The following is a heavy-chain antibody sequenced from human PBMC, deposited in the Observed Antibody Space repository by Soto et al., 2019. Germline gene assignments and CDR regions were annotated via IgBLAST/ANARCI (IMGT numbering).Heavy chain of an antibody. Sequence: GESLKISCKGSGYSFTSYWIGWVRQMPGKGLEWMGIIYPGDSDTRYSPSFQGQVTISADKSISTAYLQWSSLKASDTAMYYCARLSEGVVVPAATYYYYYMDVWGRGTTVTVSS. CDR3: ARLSEGVVVPAATYYYYYMDV. D-gene: IGHD2-2*01. J-gene: IGHJ6*03. V-gene: IGHV5-51*01. CDR2: IYPGDSDT. CDR1: GYSFTSYW.